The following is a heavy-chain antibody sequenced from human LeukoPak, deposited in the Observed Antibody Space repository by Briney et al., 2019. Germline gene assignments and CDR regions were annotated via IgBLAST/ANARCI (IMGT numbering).Heavy chain of an antibody. J-gene: IGHJ4*02. CDR1: GYSFTSYW. V-gene: IGHV5-51*01. Sequence: GESLKISCKGSGYSFTSYWIGWVRQMPGKGLEWMGIIYPGDSDTRYSPSFQGQVTISADKSISTAYLQWSSLKASDTAMYYCTGVNVYSGYDYGFDYWGQGTLVTVSS. D-gene: IGHD5-12*01. CDR3: TGVNVYSGYDYGFDY. CDR2: IYPGDSDT.